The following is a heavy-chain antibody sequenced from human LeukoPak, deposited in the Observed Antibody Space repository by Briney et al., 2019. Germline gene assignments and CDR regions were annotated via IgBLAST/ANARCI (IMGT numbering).Heavy chain of an antibody. D-gene: IGHD3-9*01. CDR3: ARGLRYFDWLQYYFDY. CDR1: GGSISSSSYY. CDR2: IYYSGST. V-gene: IGHV4-39*01. J-gene: IGHJ4*02. Sequence: PSETLSLTCTVSGGSISSSSYYWGWIRQPPGKGLEWIGSIYYSGSTYYNPSLKSRVTLSVDTSKNQFSLKLSSVTAADTAVYYCARGLRYFDWLQYYFDYWGQGTLVTVSS.